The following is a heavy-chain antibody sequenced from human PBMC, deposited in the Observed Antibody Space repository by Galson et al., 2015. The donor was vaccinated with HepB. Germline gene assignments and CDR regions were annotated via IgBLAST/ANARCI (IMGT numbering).Heavy chain of an antibody. J-gene: IGHJ4*02. CDR1: GFTFSSYG. D-gene: IGHD3-10*01. CDR2: ISYDGSDK. V-gene: IGHV3-30*18. CDR3: AKDFGEWIGSFDY. Sequence: SLRLSCAASGFTFSSYGMHWVRQAPGKGPEWVAVISYDGSDKYYVDSVKGRFTISRDNSKNTLFLQMNSLRGEDTAVYYCAKDFGEWIGSFDYWGQGALVTVSS.